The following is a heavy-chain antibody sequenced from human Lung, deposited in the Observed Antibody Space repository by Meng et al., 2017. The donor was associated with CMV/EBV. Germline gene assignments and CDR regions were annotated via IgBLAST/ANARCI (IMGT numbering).Heavy chain of an antibody. V-gene: IGHV3-48*04. CDR3: ERGVGSSGYYPDY. CDR2: ISSGSSTI. J-gene: IGHJ4*02. CDR1: GFSFSSYS. D-gene: IGHD3-22*01. Sequence: SCVVSGFSFSSYSMNWVRQAPGKGLEWVSYISSGSSTIYYADSVKGRFTISRDNAKNSLYLQMNSLRAEDTAVYYCERGVGSSGYYPDYWGQGTLVTVSS.